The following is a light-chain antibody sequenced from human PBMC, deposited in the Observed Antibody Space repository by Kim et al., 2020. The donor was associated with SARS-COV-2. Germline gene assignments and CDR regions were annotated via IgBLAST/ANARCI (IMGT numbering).Light chain of an antibody. Sequence: EIVLTQSPCTLSLSPGERATLSCRASQSVKNNYLAWYQQKPGQTPRLLIYGASSRASGIPDRVSGSASGTDFTLTISRLEPEDFAVYYCQQYGRAPRTFGQGTKVDIK. CDR3: QQYGRAPRT. V-gene: IGKV3-20*01. CDR2: GAS. J-gene: IGKJ1*01. CDR1: QSVKNNY.